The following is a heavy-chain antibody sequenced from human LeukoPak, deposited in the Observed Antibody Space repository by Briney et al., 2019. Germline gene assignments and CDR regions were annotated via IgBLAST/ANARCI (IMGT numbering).Heavy chain of an antibody. CDR3: ARETTLTGYSSGLGFNY. V-gene: IGHV4-59*01. J-gene: IGHJ4*02. CDR1: GGSISGWY. Sequence: SETLSLTCAVSGGSISGWYWSWIRQPPEKGLEWIGHIYDSGTTNYNPSLKSRVTMSVDSSKNQFSLKLTSVTAADTAVYYCARETTLTGYSSGLGFNYWGQGTLVTVSS. D-gene: IGHD6-19*01. CDR2: IYDSGTT.